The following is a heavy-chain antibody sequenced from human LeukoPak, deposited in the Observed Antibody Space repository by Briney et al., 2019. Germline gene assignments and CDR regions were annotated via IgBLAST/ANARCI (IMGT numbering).Heavy chain of an antibody. Sequence: SETLSLTCTVSGGSISSYFWSWIWQPPGKALEWIGYIYYTGSTNYNPSLKSRVTISVDTSKNQFSLKLSSGTAADTALYYCARAPHFYYYMDVWGKGTTVTVSS. J-gene: IGHJ6*03. CDR2: IYYTGST. CDR3: ARAPHFYYYMDV. V-gene: IGHV4-59*01. CDR1: GGSISSYF.